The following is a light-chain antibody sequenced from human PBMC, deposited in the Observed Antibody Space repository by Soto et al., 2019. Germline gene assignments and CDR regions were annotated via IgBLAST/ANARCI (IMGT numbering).Light chain of an antibody. J-gene: IGKJ4*01. CDR3: QQYSSSSLS. Sequence: ENVLTQSPGTLSLSPGGRATLSCRASQSISSGFLAWYQQKPGQAPRLLIYGTRRAPGIPDTFSGSGSGTDFTLTISRLEPEDFAVYYCQQYSSSSLSFGGGTKV. CDR2: GT. CDR1: QSISSGF. V-gene: IGKV3-20*01.